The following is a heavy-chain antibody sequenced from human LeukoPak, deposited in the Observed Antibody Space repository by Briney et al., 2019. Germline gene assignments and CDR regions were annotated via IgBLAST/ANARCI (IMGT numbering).Heavy chain of an antibody. CDR3: ARVGRGSQYYDFWSGLYGMDV. CDR2: INHSGST. CDR1: GGSFSGYY. V-gene: IGHV4-34*01. Sequence: PSETLSLTCAVYGGSFSGYYWSWIRQPPGKGLEWIGEINHSGSTNYNPSLKSRVTISVDTSKNQFSLKLSSVTAADTAVYYCARVGRGSQYYDFWSGLYGMDVWGQGTTVTVSS. J-gene: IGHJ6*02. D-gene: IGHD3-3*01.